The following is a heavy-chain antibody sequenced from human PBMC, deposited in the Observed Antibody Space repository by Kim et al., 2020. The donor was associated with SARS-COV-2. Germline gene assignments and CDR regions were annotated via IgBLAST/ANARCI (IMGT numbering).Heavy chain of an antibody. CDR3: ARKRGDFWSGSVPTYYYYGMDV. D-gene: IGHD3-3*01. Sequence: GGSLRLSCAASGFTFSSYAMSWVRQAPGKGLEWVSAISGSGGSTYYADSVKGRFTISRDNSKNTLYLQMNSLRAEDTAVYYCARKRGDFWSGSVPTYYYYGMDVWGQGTTVTVSS. J-gene: IGHJ6*02. V-gene: IGHV3-23*01. CDR1: GFTFSSYA. CDR2: ISGSGGST.